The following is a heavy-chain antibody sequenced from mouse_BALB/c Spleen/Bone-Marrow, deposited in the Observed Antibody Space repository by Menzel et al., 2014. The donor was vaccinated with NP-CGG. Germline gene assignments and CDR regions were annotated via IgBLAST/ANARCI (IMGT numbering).Heavy chain of an antibody. Sequence: VQLQQSGPELVKPGASVKISCKASGYTFTDYCINWVKQKPGQGLEWIGWIYPGSGTTQYNEKFKGKATLTVDTSSNTAYMQLSSLTSEGTAVYFCARPPYYYGSRPYWYFDVWGAGTTVTVSS. V-gene: IGHV1-84*02. CDR1: GYTFTDYC. CDR2: IYPGSGTT. J-gene: IGHJ1*01. CDR3: ARPPYYYGSRPYWYFDV. D-gene: IGHD1-1*01.